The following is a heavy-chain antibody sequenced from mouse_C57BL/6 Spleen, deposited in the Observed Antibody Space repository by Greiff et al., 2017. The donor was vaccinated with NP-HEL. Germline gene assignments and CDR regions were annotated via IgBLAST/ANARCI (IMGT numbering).Heavy chain of an antibody. D-gene: IGHD3-2*02. V-gene: IGHV1-22*01. CDR2: INPNNGGT. Sequence: VQLQQSGPELVKPGASVKMSCKASGYTFTDYNMHWVKQSHGKSLEWIGYINPNNGGTSYNQKFKGKATLTVNKSSSTAYMELRSLTSEDSAVYYCARLGGIGSGYDYWGQGTTLTVSS. J-gene: IGHJ2*01. CDR3: ARLGGIGSGYDY. CDR1: GYTFTDYN.